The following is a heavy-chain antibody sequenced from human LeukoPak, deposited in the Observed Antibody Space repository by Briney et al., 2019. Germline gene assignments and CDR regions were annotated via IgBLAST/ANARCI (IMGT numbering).Heavy chain of an antibody. CDR3: ARLSSNYYGSGSYFDY. J-gene: IGHJ4*02. D-gene: IGHD3-10*01. CDR2: IYHSGST. Sequence: SETLSLTCAVSGYSISSGYYWGWIRQPPGKGLEWIGSIYHSGSTYYNPSLKSRVTISVDTSKNQFSLKLSSVTAADTAVYYCARLSSNYYGSGSYFDYWGQGTLVTVSS. CDR1: GYSISSGYY. V-gene: IGHV4-38-2*01.